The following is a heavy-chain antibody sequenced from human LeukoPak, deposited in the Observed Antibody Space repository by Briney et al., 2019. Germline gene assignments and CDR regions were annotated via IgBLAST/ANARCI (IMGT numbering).Heavy chain of an antibody. J-gene: IGHJ6*03. Sequence: SETLSLTCTVSGGSLSSYYWSWIRQPAGKGLEWIGRIYTSGSTNYNPSLKSRVTMSVDTSKNQFSLKLSSVTAADTAVYYCARDHSSSWYVGSYYYYMDVWGKGTTVTVSS. CDR2: IYTSGST. D-gene: IGHD6-13*01. CDR3: ARDHSSSWYVGSYYYYMDV. V-gene: IGHV4-4*07. CDR1: GGSLSSYY.